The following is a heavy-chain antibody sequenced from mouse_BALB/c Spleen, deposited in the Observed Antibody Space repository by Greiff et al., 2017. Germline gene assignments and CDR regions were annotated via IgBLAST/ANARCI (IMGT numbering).Heavy chain of an antibody. D-gene: IGHD3-1*01. Sequence: VQLQQSGAELVKPGASVKLSCTASGFNIKDTYMHWVKQRPEQGLEWIGRIDPANGNTKYDPKFQGMATITADTSSNTAYLLLSSLTTEDTAVYYCARGEGLRGYWGQGTTLTVSS. CDR1: GFNIKDTY. J-gene: IGHJ2*01. CDR3: ARGEGLRGY. V-gene: IGHV14-3*02. CDR2: IDPANGNT.